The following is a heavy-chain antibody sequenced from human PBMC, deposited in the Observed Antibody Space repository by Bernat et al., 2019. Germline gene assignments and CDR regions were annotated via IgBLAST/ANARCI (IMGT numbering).Heavy chain of an antibody. D-gene: IGHD3-10*01. CDR1: GGSISSYY. V-gene: IGHV4-59*01. CDR3: ARGLTMGGSWFDP. J-gene: IGHJ5*02. CDR2: IYYSGST. Sequence: QVQLQESGPGLVKPSETLSLTCTVSGGSISSYYWSWIRQPPGKGLEWIGYIYYSGSTNYNPSLKSRVTITVDTSKNQFSLKLSTVTAADTAVYYCARGLTMGGSWFDPWGQGTLVTVSS.